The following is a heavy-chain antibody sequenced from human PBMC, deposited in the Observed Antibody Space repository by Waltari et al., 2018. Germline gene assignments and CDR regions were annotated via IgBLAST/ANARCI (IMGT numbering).Heavy chain of an antibody. D-gene: IGHD2-2*01. CDR3: ARQPVPAASYYYYYYMDV. Sequence: QLQLQESGPGLVKPSEPLSLPCTVSGGSISSSSYYWGWLRQPPGRGLEWIGSIYYSGSTYYNPSLKSRVTISVDTSKNQFSLKLSSVTAADTAVYYCARQPVPAASYYYYYYMDVWGKGTTVTVSS. CDR2: IYYSGST. J-gene: IGHJ6*03. V-gene: IGHV4-39*01. CDR1: GGSISSSSYY.